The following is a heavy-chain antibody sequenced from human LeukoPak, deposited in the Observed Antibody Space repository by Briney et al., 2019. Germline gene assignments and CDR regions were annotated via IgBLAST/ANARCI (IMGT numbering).Heavy chain of an antibody. Sequence: GGSLRLSCAASGFTFSNYAMGWVRQAPGKGLEWVSTIRDSGAYGFYADSVKGRFTISRDNSKNTLYLQMNSLRAEDTAVYYCAKGEGAMVRGIVDYWGQGTLVTVSS. V-gene: IGHV3-23*01. D-gene: IGHD3-10*01. CDR2: IRDSGAYG. J-gene: IGHJ4*02. CDR1: GFTFSNYA. CDR3: AKGEGAMVRGIVDY.